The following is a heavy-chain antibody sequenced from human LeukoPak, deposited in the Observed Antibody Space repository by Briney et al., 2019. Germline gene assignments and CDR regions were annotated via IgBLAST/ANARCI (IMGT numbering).Heavy chain of an antibody. J-gene: IGHJ4*02. CDR1: GFTFSSYG. CDR3: ARDSITGDNSLDY. D-gene: IGHD7-27*01. Sequence: GGSLRLSCAASGFTFSSYGMQWLRQAPGKGLEGVAVILDNGSKAHYADSVRGRFTVSRDNSKNTLFLQMNSLRAEDTAVYYCARDSITGDNSLDYWGRGTLVTVSS. V-gene: IGHV3-33*05. CDR2: ILDNGSKA.